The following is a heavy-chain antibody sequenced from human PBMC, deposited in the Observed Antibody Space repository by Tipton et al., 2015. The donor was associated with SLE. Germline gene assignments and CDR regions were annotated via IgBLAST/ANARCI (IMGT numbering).Heavy chain of an antibody. D-gene: IGHD3-10*01. V-gene: IGHV4-59*01. CDR2: IYYSGST. Sequence: TLSLTCTVSGGSISSYYWSWIRQPPGKGLEWIGYIYYSGSTNYNPSLESRVTISVDTSKNQFSLKLSSVTAADTAVYYCARAQGEMDAFDIWGQGTMVTVSS. CDR3: ARAQGEMDAFDI. CDR1: GGSISSYY. J-gene: IGHJ3*02.